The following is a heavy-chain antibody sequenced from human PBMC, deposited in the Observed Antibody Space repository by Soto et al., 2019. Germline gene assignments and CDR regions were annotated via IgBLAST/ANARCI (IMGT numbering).Heavy chain of an antibody. CDR1: GGSFSGYY. V-gene: IGHV4-34*01. D-gene: IGHD6-13*01. Sequence: QVQLQQWGAGLLKPSETLSLTCAVYGGSFSGYYRSWIRQPPGKGLEWIGEINHSGSTNYNPSLKSRVTISVDTSKNQFSLNLSSVTAADTAVYYCAGGRGRQQLVMSYYYGMDVWGQGTTVTVSS. CDR3: AGGRGRQQLVMSYYYGMDV. J-gene: IGHJ6*02. CDR2: INHSGST.